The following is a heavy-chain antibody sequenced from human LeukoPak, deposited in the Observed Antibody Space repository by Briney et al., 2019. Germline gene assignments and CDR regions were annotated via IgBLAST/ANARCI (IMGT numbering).Heavy chain of an antibody. CDR1: GFTFSRYS. Sequence: PGGSLRLSCAASGFTFSRYSMNWVRQAPAKGLEWVSFISSSRSYIYYADSVKGRFTISRDNAKNSLYLQMNSLRAEDTAVYYCAREGEDYYYDSSGYLEYWGQGTLVTVSS. CDR2: ISSSRSYI. CDR3: AREGEDYYYDSSGYLEY. J-gene: IGHJ4*02. V-gene: IGHV3-21*01. D-gene: IGHD3-22*01.